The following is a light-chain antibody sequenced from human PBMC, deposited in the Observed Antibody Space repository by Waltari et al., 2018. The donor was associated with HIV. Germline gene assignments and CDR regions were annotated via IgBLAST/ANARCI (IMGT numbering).Light chain of an antibody. CDR1: SPNIGNNY. Sequence: QSVLTQPPSVSAAPRQTANIPSSGNSPNIGNNYASWYQQHPGAAPKLLIYDNYKRPSGIPDRSSGSKSGTSATLDITGLQTGDEADFYCGTWDSTLSAYVFGTGTKVTVL. CDR2: DNY. V-gene: IGLV1-51*01. J-gene: IGLJ1*01. CDR3: GTWDSTLSAYV.